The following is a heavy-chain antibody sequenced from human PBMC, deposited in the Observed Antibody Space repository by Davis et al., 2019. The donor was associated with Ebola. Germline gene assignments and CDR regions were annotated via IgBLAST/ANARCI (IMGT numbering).Heavy chain of an antibody. CDR2: ISSSSSYI. Sequence: PGGSLRLSCAASGFTFSSYSMNWVRQAPGKGLEWVSSISSSSSYIYYADSVKGRFTISRANAKNSLYLQMNSLRAEDTAVYYCARLRGGSSWLPLYWYFDLWGRGTLVTVSS. V-gene: IGHV3-21*04. J-gene: IGHJ2*01. CDR1: GFTFSSYS. D-gene: IGHD6-13*01. CDR3: ARLRGGSSWLPLYWYFDL.